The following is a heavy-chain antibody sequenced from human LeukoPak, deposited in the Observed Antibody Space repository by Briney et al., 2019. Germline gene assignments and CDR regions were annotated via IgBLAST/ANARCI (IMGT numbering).Heavy chain of an antibody. V-gene: IGHV3-21*01. Sequence: LGGSLRLSCAASGFTFSSYSMNWVRQAPGKGLEWVSSISSSSSYIYYADSVRGRFTISRDNAKNSLYLQMNSLRAEDTAVYYCARALDYVVYFDYWGQGTLVTVSS. CDR1: GFTFSSYS. CDR3: ARALDYVVYFDY. J-gene: IGHJ4*02. D-gene: IGHD4-17*01. CDR2: ISSSSSYI.